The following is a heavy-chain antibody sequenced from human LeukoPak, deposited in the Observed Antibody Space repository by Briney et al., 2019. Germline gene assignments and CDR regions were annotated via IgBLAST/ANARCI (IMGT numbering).Heavy chain of an antibody. CDR1: GGSISSYY. D-gene: IGHD3-10*01. V-gene: IGHV4-59*01. Sequence: PSETLSLTCTVSGGSISSYYWSWIRQPPGKGLEWIGYIYYSGSTNYYPSLKSRVTISVDTSKNQFSLKLSSVTAADTAVYYCARSGRMVRGLDWYFDLWGRGTLVTVSS. CDR3: ARSGRMVRGLDWYFDL. J-gene: IGHJ2*01. CDR2: IYYSGST.